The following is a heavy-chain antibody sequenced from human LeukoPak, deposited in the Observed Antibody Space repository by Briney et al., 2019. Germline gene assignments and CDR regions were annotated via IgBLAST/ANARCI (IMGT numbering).Heavy chain of an antibody. CDR1: GFTFSSYA. V-gene: IGHV3-30-3*01. Sequence: GGSLRLSCAASGFTFSSYAMHWVRQAPGKGLEWVAVISYDGSNKYYADSVKGRFTISRDNSKNTLYLQMNSLRAEDTAMYYCARDGDYCSGGRCYTLSYYYGMDVWGQGTTVTASS. CDR3: ARDGDYCSGGRCYTLSYYYGMDV. J-gene: IGHJ6*02. D-gene: IGHD2-15*01. CDR2: ISYDGSNK.